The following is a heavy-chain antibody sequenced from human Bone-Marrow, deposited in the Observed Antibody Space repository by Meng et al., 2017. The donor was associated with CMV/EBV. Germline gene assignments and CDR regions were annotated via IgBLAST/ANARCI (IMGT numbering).Heavy chain of an antibody. Sequence: SETLSLTCAVYGGSFSGYYWSWIRQPPGKGLEWIGEINHSGSTNYNPSLKSRVTISVDTSKNQFSLKLSSVTAADTAVYYCARGLRIAAAGTFGYWGQGKLVTIYS. D-gene: IGHD6-13*01. CDR1: GGSFSGYY. CDR3: ARGLRIAAAGTFGY. V-gene: IGHV4-34*01. J-gene: IGHJ4*02. CDR2: INHSGST.